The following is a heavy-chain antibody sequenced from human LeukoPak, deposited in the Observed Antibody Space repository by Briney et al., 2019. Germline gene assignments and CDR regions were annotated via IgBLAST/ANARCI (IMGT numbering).Heavy chain of an antibody. D-gene: IGHD5-18*01. V-gene: IGHV3-21*01. Sequence: GGTLRLSCAASGFTFKNYGMNWVRQAPGKGLEWVSSISSSDTYIHYADSVKGRFTISRDNAKNSLYLQMNSLRAEDTAVYYCARGSAMVLRRGRRPYYFDYWGQGTLVTVSS. CDR3: ARGSAMVLRRGRRPYYFDY. CDR2: ISSSDTYI. CDR1: GFTFKNYG. J-gene: IGHJ4*02.